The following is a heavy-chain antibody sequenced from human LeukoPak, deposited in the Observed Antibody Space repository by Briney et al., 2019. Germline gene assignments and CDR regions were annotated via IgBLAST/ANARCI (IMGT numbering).Heavy chain of an antibody. Sequence: PETLSLTCTVSGGSISSSGHYWDWIRQPPGKGLEWIGSISYSGSTYYNPSLKSRLTISVDTSKNQFSLKQSSVTAAETAVYYCAKRATANFDYWGQGTLVTVSS. CDR3: AKRATANFDY. CDR1: GGSISSSGHY. V-gene: IGHV4-39*01. J-gene: IGHJ4*02. CDR2: ISYSGST.